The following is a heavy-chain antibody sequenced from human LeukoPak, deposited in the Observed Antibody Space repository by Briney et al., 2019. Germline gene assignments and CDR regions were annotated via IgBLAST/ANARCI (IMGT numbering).Heavy chain of an antibody. D-gene: IGHD6-6*01. J-gene: IGHJ3*02. CDR1: GFTFSSYA. CDR2: ISYDGSNK. CDR3: ARDSAARLGGDAFDI. Sequence: GGSLRLSCAASGFTFSSYAMHWVRQAPGKGLEWVAVISYDGSNKYYADSVKGRFTISRDNSKNTLYLQMNSLRAEDTAVYYCARDSAARLGGDAFDIWGQGTMVTVSS. V-gene: IGHV3-30*04.